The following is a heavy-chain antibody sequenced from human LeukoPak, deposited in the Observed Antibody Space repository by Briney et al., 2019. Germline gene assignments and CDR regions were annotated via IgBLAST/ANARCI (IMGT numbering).Heavy chain of an antibody. CDR3: TTDRVHGGNSAWS. V-gene: IGHV3-15*01. CDR2: IKSKTDGGTT. CDR1: GFTFSSYA. D-gene: IGHD4-23*01. J-gene: IGHJ5*02. Sequence: KPGGSLRLSCAASGFTFSSYAMNWVRQAPGKGLEWVGRIKSKTDGGTTDYAAPVKGRFTISRDDSKNTMYLQMNSLKTEDTAVYYCTTDRVHGGNSAWSWGQGTLVTVSS.